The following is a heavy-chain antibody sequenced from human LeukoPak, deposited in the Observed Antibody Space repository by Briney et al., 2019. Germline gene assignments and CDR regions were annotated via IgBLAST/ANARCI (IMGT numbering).Heavy chain of an antibody. CDR3: ARQEISGTPGPTGPYYYYGMDV. J-gene: IGHJ6*02. V-gene: IGHV5-51*01. Sequence: GESLKISCKGSGYSFTSYWIGWVRQMPGKGLEWMGIIYPGDSDTRYSPSFQGQVTISADKSISTAYLQWSSLKASDTAMYYCARQEISGTPGPTGPYYYYGMDVWGQGTTVTVSS. D-gene: IGHD1-14*01. CDR1: GYSFTSYW. CDR2: IYPGDSDT.